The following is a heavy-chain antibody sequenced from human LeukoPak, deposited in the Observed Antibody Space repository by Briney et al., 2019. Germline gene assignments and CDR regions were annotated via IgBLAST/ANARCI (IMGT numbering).Heavy chain of an antibody. CDR2: INHSGST. Sequence: SETLSLTCTVSGGSISSGGYYWSWIRQPPGKGLEWIGEINHSGSTNYNPSLKSRVTISVDTSKNQFSLKLSSVTAADTAVYYCASVSALVVNAFDIWGQGTMVTVSS. CDR3: ASVSALVVNAFDI. D-gene: IGHD3-22*01. J-gene: IGHJ3*02. V-gene: IGHV4-39*07. CDR1: GGSISSGGYY.